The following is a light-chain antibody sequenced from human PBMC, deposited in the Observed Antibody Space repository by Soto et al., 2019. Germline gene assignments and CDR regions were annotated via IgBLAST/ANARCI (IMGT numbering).Light chain of an antibody. J-gene: IGLJ2*01. Sequence: QSALTQPASVSGSPGQSIAISCTGTSSDVGGYNYVSWYQQHPGKAPNLIIFDVTRRPSGVSDRFSGSKSGNTASLTISGLQAEDEADYYCTSYTPSSTVVFGGGTKLTVL. CDR1: SSDVGGYNY. CDR3: TSYTPSSTVV. V-gene: IGLV2-14*03. CDR2: DVT.